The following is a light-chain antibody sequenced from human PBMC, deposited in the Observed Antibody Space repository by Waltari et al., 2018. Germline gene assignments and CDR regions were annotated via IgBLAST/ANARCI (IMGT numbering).Light chain of an antibody. V-gene: IGKV1-8*01. J-gene: IGKJ1*01. CDR3: QQYYSYPRT. CDR1: QGISTY. Sequence: AIRMTQSPSSLSASTGDRVTITCRASQGISTYLAWYQQKPGKAPNLLIYAASTLQSGVPSRFSGSGSGTDFTLIISYLQSEDFATYYCQQYYSYPRTFGQGTKVEIK. CDR2: AAS.